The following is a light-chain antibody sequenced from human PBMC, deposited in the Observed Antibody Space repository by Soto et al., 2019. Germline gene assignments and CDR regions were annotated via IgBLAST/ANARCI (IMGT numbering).Light chain of an antibody. CDR3: QQYNNWTRT. CDR2: GAS. V-gene: IGKV3D-15*01. Sequence: EIVMTQSPATLSVSPGERAALACRVIQSVSSNLAWYQQKPGQAPRILIYGASTRATGIPARFSGSGAGTDCTRTISSLQSEDVSVDYCQQYNNWTRTFGQGTQVDNK. J-gene: IGKJ1*01. CDR1: QSVSSN.